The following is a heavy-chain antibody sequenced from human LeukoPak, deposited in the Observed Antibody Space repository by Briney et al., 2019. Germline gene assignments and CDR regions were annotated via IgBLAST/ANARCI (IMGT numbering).Heavy chain of an antibody. D-gene: IGHD1-26*01. V-gene: IGHV4-39*01. Sequence: SETLSLTCTVSGGSISSSSYYWGWIRQPPGKGLEWIGSIYYSGSTYYDPSLKSRVTISVDTFKNQFSLKLSSVTAADTAVYYCARLSRAGATSVQDYWGQGTLVTVSS. J-gene: IGHJ4*02. CDR3: ARLSRAGATSVQDY. CDR1: GGSISSSSYY. CDR2: IYYSGST.